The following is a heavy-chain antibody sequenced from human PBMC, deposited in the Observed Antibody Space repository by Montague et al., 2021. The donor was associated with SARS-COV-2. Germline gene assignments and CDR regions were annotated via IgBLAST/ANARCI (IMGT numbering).Heavy chain of an antibody. V-gene: IGHV4-31*03. J-gene: IGHJ3*01. CDR2: IYSSGSA. CDR1: GGSVSSGGYY. D-gene: IGHD3-10*01. CDR3: ARVVRGIPDAKHGALDV. Sequence: TLSLTCTVSGGSVSSGGYYWSWIRQHPGKGLEWIGYIYSSGSAYYNPSLKSRVAISLDTSKNQFSLNLNSVTAADTAVYFCARVVRGIPDAKHGALDVWGQGTLVTVSS.